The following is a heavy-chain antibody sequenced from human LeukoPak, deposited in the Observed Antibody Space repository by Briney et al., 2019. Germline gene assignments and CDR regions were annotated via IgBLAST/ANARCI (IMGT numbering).Heavy chain of an antibody. Sequence: GGSLRLSCAASGFTFSNAWMSWVRQAPGKGLEWVGRIKSKTDGGTTDYAAPVKGRFTISRDDSKNTLYLQMNSLKTEDTAVYYCTTALVLRFLEWLSHRPYFDYWGQGTLVTVSS. V-gene: IGHV3-15*01. J-gene: IGHJ4*02. CDR1: GFTFSNAW. CDR3: TTALVLRFLEWLSHRPYFDY. D-gene: IGHD3-3*01. CDR2: IKSKTDGGTT.